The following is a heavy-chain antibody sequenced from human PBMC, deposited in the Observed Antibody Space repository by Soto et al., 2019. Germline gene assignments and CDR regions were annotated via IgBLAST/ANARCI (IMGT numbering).Heavy chain of an antibody. Sequence: GGSLRLSCAASGFTFSSYDMHWVRQATGKGLEWVSAIGTAGDTYYPGSVKGRFTISRENAKNSLYLQMNSLRAEDTAVYYCARDGLGEPGRPFFDYWGQGTLVTVSS. D-gene: IGHD3-16*01. V-gene: IGHV3-13*01. CDR1: GFTFSSYD. J-gene: IGHJ4*02. CDR2: IGTAGDT. CDR3: ARDGLGEPGRPFFDY.